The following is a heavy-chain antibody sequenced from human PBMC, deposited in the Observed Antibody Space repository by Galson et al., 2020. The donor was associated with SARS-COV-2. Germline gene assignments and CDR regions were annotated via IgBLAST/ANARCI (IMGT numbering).Heavy chain of an antibody. Sequence: TGGSLRLSCTASGFSFSSYAMSWVRQAPGRGLEWVSFISGSGGSTYYADSVKGRFTISRDNSKNTLYLQMDSLRAADTAVYYCAKTGGSFYDSTGFYVFDYWGQGALVTVSS. D-gene: IGHD3-22*01. J-gene: IGHJ4*02. CDR1: GFSFSSYA. CDR3: AKTGGSFYDSTGFYVFDY. CDR2: ISGSGGST. V-gene: IGHV3-23*01.